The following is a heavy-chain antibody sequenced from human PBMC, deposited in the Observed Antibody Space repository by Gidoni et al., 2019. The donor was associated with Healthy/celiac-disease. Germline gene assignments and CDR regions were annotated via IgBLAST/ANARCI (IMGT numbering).Heavy chain of an antibody. Sequence: EVQLVQSGAEVKKPGESLKISCKGSGYSFTSYWIGWVRQMPGKGLEWMGIIYPGDSDTRYSPSFQGKVTISADKSISTAYLQWSSLKASDTAMYYCARSDCSGGSCSYYYGMDVWGQGTTVTVSS. CDR1: GYSFTSYW. CDR3: ARSDCSGGSCSYYYGMDV. CDR2: IYPGDSDT. D-gene: IGHD2-15*01. V-gene: IGHV5-51*01. J-gene: IGHJ6*02.